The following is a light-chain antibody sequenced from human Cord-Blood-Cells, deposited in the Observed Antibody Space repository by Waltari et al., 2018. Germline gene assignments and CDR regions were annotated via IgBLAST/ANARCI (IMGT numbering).Light chain of an antibody. CDR3: QQYNSYTWT. J-gene: IGKJ1*01. CDR1: QSISSL. Sequence: DIQMTQSPSTLSASVGDRVTITCRASQSISSLLAWYQQKPGKAPKLLIYKASSLESGGPSRFSGSGSGTEFTLTISSLQPDDFATYYCQQYNSYTWTFGQGTKVEIK. CDR2: KAS. V-gene: IGKV1-5*03.